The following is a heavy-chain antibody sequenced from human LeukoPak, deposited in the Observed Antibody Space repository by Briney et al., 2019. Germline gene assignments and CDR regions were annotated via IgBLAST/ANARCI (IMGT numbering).Heavy chain of an antibody. CDR2: ISWNSGSI. J-gene: IGHJ3*02. V-gene: IGHV3-9*01. CDR3: AKDTTNYYDSSGYYLYAFDI. CDR1: GFTFDDYA. Sequence: PGRSLRLSCAASGFTFDDYAMHWVRQAPGKGLEWVSGISWNSGSIGYADSVKGRFTISRDNAKNSLYLQMNSLRAEDTALYYCAKDTTNYYDSSGYYLYAFDIWGQGTMVTVSS. D-gene: IGHD3-22*01.